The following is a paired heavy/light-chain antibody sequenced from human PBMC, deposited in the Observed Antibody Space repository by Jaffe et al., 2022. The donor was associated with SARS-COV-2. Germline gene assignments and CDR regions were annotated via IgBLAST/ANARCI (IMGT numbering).Light chain of an antibody. Sequence: DVVMTQSPLSLSVTLGQPASISCRSSQGLVHSNGNTYLNWFQQRPGHSPRRLIHKVSNRDSGVPDRFSGSGSGTNFTLKISRVEAEDVGVYYCFQGTHWPLTFGGGTKVEMK. CDR3: FQGTHWPLT. CDR2: KVS. V-gene: IGKV2-30*02. J-gene: IGKJ4*01. CDR1: QGLVHSNGNTY.
Heavy chain of an antibody. V-gene: IGHV3-72*01. J-gene: IGHJ1*01. CDR1: GFTFSDHY. D-gene: IGHD1-26*01. CDR3: ARGSGGSGDS. CDR2: TKNRVDGYTI. Sequence: EVQLVESGGGLVQPGGSLRLSCIVSGFTFSDHYIDWVRQAPGKGLEWVGRTKNRVDGYTIEYAAFVQGRFTISRDDSKNALHLQMNSLKTEDTAVYFCARGSGGSGDSWGQGTLVTVSS.